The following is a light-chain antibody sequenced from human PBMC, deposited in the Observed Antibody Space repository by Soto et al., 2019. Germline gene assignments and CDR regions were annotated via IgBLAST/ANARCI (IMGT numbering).Light chain of an antibody. J-gene: IGLJ1*01. V-gene: IGLV2-11*01. Sequence: QSVLTQPRSVSGSPGQSVIISCTGTSSDVGGYNYVSWYQQHPGKAPKLMIYDVSKRPPGVPDRFSGSKSGNTASLTISGLQAEDEADYYCCSYAGSYTFVFGTGTKVTVL. CDR3: CSYAGSYTFV. CDR1: SSDVGGYNY. CDR2: DVS.